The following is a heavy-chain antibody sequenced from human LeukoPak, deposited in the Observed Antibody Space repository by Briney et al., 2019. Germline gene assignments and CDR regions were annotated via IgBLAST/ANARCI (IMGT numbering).Heavy chain of an antibody. CDR3: TTNDAFGI. V-gene: IGHV3-15*01. Sequence: PGGSLRLSCAASGFTFSNAWMSWVRQAPGKGLEWVGRIKRNGGTADYAAPVKGRFTISRDDSKNTLYLQMSSLKTEDTAVYYCTTNDAFGIWGQGTMVTVSS. CDR2: IKRNGGTA. CDR1: GFTFSNAW. J-gene: IGHJ3*02.